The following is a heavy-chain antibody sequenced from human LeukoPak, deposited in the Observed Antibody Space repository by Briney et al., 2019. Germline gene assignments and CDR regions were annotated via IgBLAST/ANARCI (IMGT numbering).Heavy chain of an antibody. CDR2: INPSGGST. V-gene: IGHV1-46*01. D-gene: IGHD2-21*02. Sequence: ASVKVSCKASGYTFTSYYMHWVRQAPGQGLEWMGIINPSGGSTSYAQNFQGRVTMTRDTSTSTVYMELSSLRSEDTAVYYCARDSHPYCGGDCYSSYWGQGTLVTVSS. J-gene: IGHJ4*02. CDR1: GYTFTSYY. CDR3: ARDSHPYCGGDCYSSY.